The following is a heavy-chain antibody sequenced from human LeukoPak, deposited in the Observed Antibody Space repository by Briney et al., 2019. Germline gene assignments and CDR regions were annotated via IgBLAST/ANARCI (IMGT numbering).Heavy chain of an antibody. CDR2: IIPIFGTA. CDR3: ARYPRGGYDGYYYYMDV. Sequence: SVKVSCKASGGTFGSYAISWVRQAPGQGLEWMGGIIPIFGTADYAQKFQGRVTITADKSTSTAYMELSSLRSEDTAVYYCARYPRGGYDGYYYYMDVWGKGTTVTVSS. D-gene: IGHD5-12*01. CDR1: GGTFGSYA. J-gene: IGHJ6*03. V-gene: IGHV1-69*06.